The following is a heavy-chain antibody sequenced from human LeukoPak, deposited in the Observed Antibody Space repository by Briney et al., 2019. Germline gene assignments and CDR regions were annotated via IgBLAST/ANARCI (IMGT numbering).Heavy chain of an antibody. CDR2: MYYSGST. CDR3: ARDFYYDSSGYYDALDI. J-gene: IGHJ3*02. D-gene: IGHD3-22*01. V-gene: IGHV4-61*01. Sequence: PSETLSLTCTVSGGSVSSGSYYWSWIRQPPRKGLDRTGYMYYSGSTSYNPSLKRRVTISVDTSKNQFSLKLSSVAAADTAVYYCARDFYYDSSGYYDALDIWGQGTMVTVSS. CDR1: GGSVSSGSYY.